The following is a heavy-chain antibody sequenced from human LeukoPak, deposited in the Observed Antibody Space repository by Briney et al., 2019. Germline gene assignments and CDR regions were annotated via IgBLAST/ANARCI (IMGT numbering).Heavy chain of an antibody. D-gene: IGHD5-18*01. CDR2: IIPIFGTA. J-gene: IGHJ4*02. V-gene: IGHV1-69*06. Sequence: SVKVSCKASGGTFSSYAISWVRQAPGQGLEWMGGIIPIFGTANYAQKFQGRVTITADKSTSTAYMELSSLRSEDTAVYYCARDAREGRYSYGRTYYFDYWGQGTLVTVSS. CDR1: GGTFSSYA. CDR3: ARDAREGRYSYGRTYYFDY.